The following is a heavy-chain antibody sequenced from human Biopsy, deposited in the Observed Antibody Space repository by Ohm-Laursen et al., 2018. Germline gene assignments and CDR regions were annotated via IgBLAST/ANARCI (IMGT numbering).Heavy chain of an antibody. CDR1: SYTFTDYN. V-gene: IGHV1-2*02. J-gene: IGHJ4*02. CDR3: ARDPLNGHKHFDY. D-gene: IGHD2-8*01. Sequence: SSVKVSCKASSYTFTDYNIHWMRQAPGQGLEWLGYINCKTGATNYAQKFQGTVTMTRDTSISTAYLALGSLRSAGTAIYYCARDPLNGHKHFDYWGQGSLVTVSS. CDR2: INCKTGAT.